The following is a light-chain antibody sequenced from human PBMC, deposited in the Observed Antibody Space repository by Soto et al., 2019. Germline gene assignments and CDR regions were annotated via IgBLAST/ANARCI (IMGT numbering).Light chain of an antibody. Sequence: QSVLTQPPSVSGAPGQRVTISCTGSSSNFGAGYEVHWYKQVPGAAPTLVIFNNLNRPSGVPERFSGSKSGTSASLVISGLQAEDEADYYCQSYDSSLRVFGGGTKLTVL. J-gene: IGLJ3*02. CDR1: SSNFGAGYE. CDR2: NNL. CDR3: QSYDSSLRV. V-gene: IGLV1-40*01.